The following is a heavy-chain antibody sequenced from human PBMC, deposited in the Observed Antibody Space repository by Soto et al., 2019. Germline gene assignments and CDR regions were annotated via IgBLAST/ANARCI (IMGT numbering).Heavy chain of an antibody. CDR2: VYYTGTT. Sequence: QVQLQESGPGLVKPSETLSLTCNVSGAFVTSASYCWSWIRLPPGRELEFIAHVYYTGTTRYNPSLKNRVSISIDTSKNQFSLRLTSVTPADTALYFCARMRFGEAPHWLDPWGQGTLVTVSS. V-gene: IGHV4-61*01. CDR1: GAFVTSASYC. D-gene: IGHD3-3*01. J-gene: IGHJ5*02. CDR3: ARMRFGEAPHWLDP.